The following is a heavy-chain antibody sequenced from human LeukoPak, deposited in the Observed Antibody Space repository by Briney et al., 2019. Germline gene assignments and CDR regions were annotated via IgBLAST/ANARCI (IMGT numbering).Heavy chain of an antibody. CDR2: IGSSGGDT. J-gene: IGHJ3*02. Sequence: GGSLRLSCAASGFTFSAAWMNWVRQAPGKGLEWVSAIGSSGGDTYYADSVKGRFTISRDSSKNMLYLQMDSLRAEDTAIYYCATLEMATVGAFDIWGQGTVVTVSS. CDR1: GFTFSAAW. V-gene: IGHV3-23*01. CDR3: ATLEMATVGAFDI. D-gene: IGHD5-24*01.